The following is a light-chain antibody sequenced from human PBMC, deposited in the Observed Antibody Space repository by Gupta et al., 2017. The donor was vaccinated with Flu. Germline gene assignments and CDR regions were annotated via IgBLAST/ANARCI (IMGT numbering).Light chain of an antibody. Sequence: DIQMTQSPSSLSASVGDRVTITFRASQDIRTWLAWYQQKPEKAPKSLIYAASNLQSGVPSRFSGGGSGTDCTLTISILQPEDFATYYCQQYKSFPLTFGGGTKVEIK. J-gene: IGKJ4*01. CDR3: QQYKSFPLT. V-gene: IGKV1D-16*01. CDR2: AAS. CDR1: QDIRTW.